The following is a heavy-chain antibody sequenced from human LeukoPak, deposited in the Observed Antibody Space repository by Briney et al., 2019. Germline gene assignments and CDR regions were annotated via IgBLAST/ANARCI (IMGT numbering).Heavy chain of an antibody. J-gene: IGHJ5*02. CDR1: GFTFSSYS. V-gene: IGHV3-23*01. CDR2: ISGSGGST. CDR3: AKDVGSSSWFLFNP. D-gene: IGHD6-13*01. Sequence: GGSLRLSCAASGFTFSSYSMNWVRQAPGKGLEWVSAISGSGGSTYYADSVKGRFTISRDNSKNTLYLQMNSVRAEDTAVYYCAKDVGSSSWFLFNPWGQGTLVTVSS.